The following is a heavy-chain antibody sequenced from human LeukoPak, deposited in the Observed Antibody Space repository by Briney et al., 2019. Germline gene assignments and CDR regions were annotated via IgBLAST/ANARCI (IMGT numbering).Heavy chain of an antibody. CDR3: AREVFKLWLLPYFDY. V-gene: IGHV4-4*07. CDR1: GGSISSYY. D-gene: IGHD5-18*01. Sequence: PSETLSLTCTVSGGSISSYYWSWIRQPAGKGLEWIGRIYTSGSTNYNPSLKSRVTMSVDTSKNQFSLKLSSVTAADTAVYYCAREVFKLWLLPYFDYWGQGTLVTVSS. J-gene: IGHJ4*02. CDR2: IYTSGST.